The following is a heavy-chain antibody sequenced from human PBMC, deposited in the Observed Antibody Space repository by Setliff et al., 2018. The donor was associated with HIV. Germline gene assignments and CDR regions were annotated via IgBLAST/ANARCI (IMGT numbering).Heavy chain of an antibody. Sequence: SETLSLTCTVSGGSISSGDYYWSWIRQHPRKGLEWIGYIYYTGSTYYNPSLKSRVTISVDTSKNQFSLKLNSVTAADTAVYYCAREDYYDSSGDAFDIWGQGTKVTVSS. CDR1: GGSISSGDYY. CDR2: IYYTGST. D-gene: IGHD3-22*01. V-gene: IGHV4-31*03. CDR3: AREDYYDSSGDAFDI. J-gene: IGHJ3*02.